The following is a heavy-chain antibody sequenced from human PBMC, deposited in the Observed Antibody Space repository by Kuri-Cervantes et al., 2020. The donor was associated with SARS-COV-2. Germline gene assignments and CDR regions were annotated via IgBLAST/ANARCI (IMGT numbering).Heavy chain of an antibody. V-gene: IGHV4-38-2*01. CDR1: SYSINSGYY. D-gene: IGHD7-27*01. J-gene: IGHJ3*02. CDR2: IYHSGST. Sequence: ESLKISCAVSSYSINSGYYWGWIRQPPGKGLEWIGSIYHSGSTYYNPSLKSRVTISIDTSKNQFSLKLSSVTPEDTAVYYCARHWEKYDAFDIWGQGTVVTVSS. CDR3: ARHWEKYDAFDI.